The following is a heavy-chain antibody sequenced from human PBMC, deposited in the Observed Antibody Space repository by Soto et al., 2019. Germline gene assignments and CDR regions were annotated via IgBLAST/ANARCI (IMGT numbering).Heavy chain of an antibody. D-gene: IGHD6-13*01. Sequence: GGSLRLSCAASGFTFSIHIMNWVRQAPGKGLEWVSSISIDGRNIWNADSMKGRFTISRDNAKSSLYLQINSLRADDTAVYYCASVGSTWYMDSWGQGTPVTVSS. V-gene: IGHV3-21*01. CDR2: ISIDGRNI. CDR3: ASVGSTWYMDS. CDR1: GFTFSIHI. J-gene: IGHJ5*02.